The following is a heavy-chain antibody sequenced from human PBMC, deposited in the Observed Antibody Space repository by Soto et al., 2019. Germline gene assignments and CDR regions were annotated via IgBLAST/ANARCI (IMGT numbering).Heavy chain of an antibody. CDR1: GFTFSSYC. Sequence: GSLRLSCAACGFTFSSYCMHGVRQAPGKGLEWVAVIWYDGSNKYYADSVKGRFTISRDNSKNTLYLQMNSLRAEDTAVYYCARDPVAVAGRDLNWYFDLWGRGTLVTVSS. CDR3: ARDPVAVAGRDLNWYFDL. CDR2: IWYDGSNK. J-gene: IGHJ2*01. V-gene: IGHV3-33*01. D-gene: IGHD6-19*01.